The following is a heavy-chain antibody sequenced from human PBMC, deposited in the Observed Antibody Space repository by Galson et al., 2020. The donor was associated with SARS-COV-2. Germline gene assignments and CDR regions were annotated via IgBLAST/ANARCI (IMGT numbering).Heavy chain of an antibody. Sequence: ASVKVSCKVSGYTLTELSMHWVRQAPGKGLEWMGGFDPEDGETIYAQKFQGRVTMTEDTSTDTAHMELSSLRSEDTAVYYCATAPSIVVVPAANWFDPWGQGTLVTVSS. D-gene: IGHD2-2*01. V-gene: IGHV1-24*01. J-gene: IGHJ5*02. CDR3: ATAPSIVVVPAANWFDP. CDR2: FDPEDGET. CDR1: GYTLTELS.